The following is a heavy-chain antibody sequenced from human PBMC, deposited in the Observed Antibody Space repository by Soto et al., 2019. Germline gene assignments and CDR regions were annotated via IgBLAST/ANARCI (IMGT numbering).Heavy chain of an antibody. D-gene: IGHD2-15*01. CDR1: GYTFTSYG. Sequence: GASVKVSCKASGYTFTSYGIIWVRQAPGQGLEWMGWISAYNGNTNYAQKLQGRVTMTTDTSTSTAYMELRSLRSDDTAVYYCARDRTLGHCSGGSCYSPTFDYWGQGTLVTVSS. CDR2: ISAYNGNT. J-gene: IGHJ4*02. V-gene: IGHV1-18*04. CDR3: ARDRTLGHCSGGSCYSPTFDY.